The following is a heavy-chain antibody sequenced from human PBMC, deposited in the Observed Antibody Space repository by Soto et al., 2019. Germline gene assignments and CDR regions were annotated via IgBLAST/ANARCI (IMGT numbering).Heavy chain of an antibody. CDR1: GFTFSSYA. D-gene: IGHD2-15*01. J-gene: IGHJ5*02. CDR2: ISGSGGST. V-gene: IGHV3-23*01. CDR3: AKDRNVVVVAATPSFNWFDP. Sequence: GGSLRLSCAASGFTFSSYAMSWVRQAPGKGLEWVSAISGSGGSTYYADSVKGRFTISRDNSKNTLYLQMNSLRAEDTAVYYCAKDRNVVVVAATPSFNWFDPWGQGTLVTVSS.